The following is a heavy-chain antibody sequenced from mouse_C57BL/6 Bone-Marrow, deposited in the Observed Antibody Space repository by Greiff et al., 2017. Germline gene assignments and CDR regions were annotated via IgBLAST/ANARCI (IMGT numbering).Heavy chain of an antibody. CDR3: TTEGVTTVVDY. V-gene: IGHV14-4*01. D-gene: IGHD1-1*01. CDR1: GFNIKDDY. CDR2: IDPENGDT. Sequence: VQLQQSGAELVRPGASVKLSCTASGFNIKDDYMHWVKQRPEQGLEWIGWIDPENGDTEYASKFQGKATITADTSSNTAYLQLSSLTSEDTAVYDCTTEGVTTVVDYGGQGTTLTVSS. J-gene: IGHJ2*01.